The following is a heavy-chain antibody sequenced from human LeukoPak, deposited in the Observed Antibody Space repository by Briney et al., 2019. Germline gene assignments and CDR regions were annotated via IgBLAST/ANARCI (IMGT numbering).Heavy chain of an antibody. J-gene: IGHJ4*02. D-gene: IGHD3-22*01. V-gene: IGHV3-30*02. CDR1: GFTFSSYG. CDR2: IQYDGSIT. CDR3: ARDNYDSSTPYYFDY. Sequence: PGGSLRLSCAASGFTFSSYGMHWVRQAPGKGLEWVAFIQYDGSITYYADSVKGRFTISRDNAKNSLYLQMNSLRAEDTAVYYCARDNYDSSTPYYFDYWGQGTLVTVSS.